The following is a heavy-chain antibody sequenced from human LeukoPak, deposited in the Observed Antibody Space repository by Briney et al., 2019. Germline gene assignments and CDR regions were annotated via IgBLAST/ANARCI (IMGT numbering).Heavy chain of an antibody. CDR3: AREGYVDTAMVTGTFRY. CDR2: IKQDGSEK. CDR1: GFTFSSYW. J-gene: IGHJ4*02. Sequence: GGSLRLSCAASGFTFSSYWMSWVRQAPGKGLEWVANIKQDGSEKYYVDSVKGRFTISRDNAKNSLYLQMNSLRAEDTAVYYCAREGYVDTAMVTGTFRYWGQGTLVTVSS. V-gene: IGHV3-7*01. D-gene: IGHD5-18*01.